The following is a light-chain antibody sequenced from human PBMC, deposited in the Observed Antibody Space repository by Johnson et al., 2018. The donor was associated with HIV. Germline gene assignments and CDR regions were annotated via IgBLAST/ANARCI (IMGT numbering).Light chain of an antibody. CDR1: SSYIGHNY. CDR2: RNN. Sequence: HSVLSQPPSVSAAPGQKVTISCSGISSYIGHNYVSWYQQLPGTAPKLLIYRNNKRPSGIPDRFSGSKSGTSATLGITGLQTGDEADYYCGTWDSSLSSYVLGTWTKVTVL. V-gene: IGLV1-51*02. CDR3: GTWDSSLSSYV. J-gene: IGLJ1*01.